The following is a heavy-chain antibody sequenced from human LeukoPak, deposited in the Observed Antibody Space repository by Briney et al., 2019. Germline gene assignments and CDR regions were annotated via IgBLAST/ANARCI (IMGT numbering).Heavy chain of an antibody. CDR3: AKGFGGVVGACDY. Sequence: GGSLRLSCAASGFTLRTYAMNWVRQAPGKGLEWGAVISYDGNDKYYADSVKGRFAISRDNSKNTLYLQLNSLTTDDTAVYYCAKGFGGVVGACDYWGQGTLVTVSS. V-gene: IGHV3-30*18. D-gene: IGHD3-16*02. J-gene: IGHJ4*02. CDR1: GFTLRTYA. CDR2: ISYDGNDK.